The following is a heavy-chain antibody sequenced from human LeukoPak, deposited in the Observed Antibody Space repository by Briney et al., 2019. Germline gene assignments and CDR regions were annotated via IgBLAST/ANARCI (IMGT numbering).Heavy chain of an antibody. CDR2: IYYSGSA. Sequence: SETLSLTCTVSGGSISTSSYHWGWIRQPPGKGLEWIGSIYYSGSAYYNPSLKSRVTISVDTSKTQFFLKLSSVTVADTAVYHCARHRDSSWSHMDVWGKGATVTVSS. CDR1: GGSISTSSYH. CDR3: ARHRDSSWSHMDV. V-gene: IGHV4-39*01. D-gene: IGHD6-13*01. J-gene: IGHJ6*03.